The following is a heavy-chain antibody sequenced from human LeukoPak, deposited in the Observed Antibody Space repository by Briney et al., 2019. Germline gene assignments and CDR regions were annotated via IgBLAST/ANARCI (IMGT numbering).Heavy chain of an antibody. CDR1: GFTFSNYA. CDR3: ARGPAAAIDY. Sequence: GGSLRLSCAASGFTFSNYAMNWVRQAPGKGLEWVSFISSSSNIIYYADSVKGRSTISRDSAKNSLYLQMSSLRDEDTAVYYCARGPAAAIDYWGQGTLVTVSS. V-gene: IGHV3-48*02. D-gene: IGHD2-2*01. J-gene: IGHJ4*02. CDR2: ISSSSNII.